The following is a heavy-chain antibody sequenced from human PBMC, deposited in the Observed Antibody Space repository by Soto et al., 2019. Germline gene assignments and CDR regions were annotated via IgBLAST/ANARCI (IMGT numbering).Heavy chain of an antibody. J-gene: IGHJ6*02. V-gene: IGHV1-18*01. D-gene: IGHD6-19*01. CDR3: ARVQVAGTYYYYGMDV. CDR2: ISAYNGNT. CDR1: GYTFTSYG. Sequence: ASVKVSCKASGYTFTSYGISWVRQAPGQGLEWMGWISAYNGNTNYAQKLQGRVTMTTDTSTSTAYMELRSLRSDDTAVYYCARVQVAGTYYYYGMDVWGQGTTVTVSS.